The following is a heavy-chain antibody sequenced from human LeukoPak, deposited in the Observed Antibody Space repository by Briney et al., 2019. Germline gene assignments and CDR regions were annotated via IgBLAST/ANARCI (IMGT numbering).Heavy chain of an antibody. Sequence: PGGSLRLSCAASGITFRNYGMHWVRQAPGKGLEWVSAISGSGGSTYYADSVKGRFTISRDNSKNTLYLQMNSLRAEDTAVYYCAKDLEMATFLFDYWGQGTLVTVSS. CDR3: AKDLEMATFLFDY. D-gene: IGHD5-24*01. CDR2: ISGSGGST. J-gene: IGHJ4*02. V-gene: IGHV3-23*01. CDR1: GITFRNYG.